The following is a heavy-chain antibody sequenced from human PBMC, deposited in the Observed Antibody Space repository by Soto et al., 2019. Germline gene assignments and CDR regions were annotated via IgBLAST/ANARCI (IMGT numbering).Heavy chain of an antibody. CDR2: IYYSGST. V-gene: IGHV4-59*08. Sequence: SETLSLTCTVSGGSISSYYWSWIRQPPGKGLEWIGCIYYSGSTNYNPSLKSRVTISVDTSKNQFSLKLSSVTAADTAVYYCARHRGASSGWYRYYYYGMDVWGQGTTVTVSS. CDR1: GGSISSYY. J-gene: IGHJ6*02. CDR3: ARHRGASSGWYRYYYYGMDV. D-gene: IGHD6-19*01.